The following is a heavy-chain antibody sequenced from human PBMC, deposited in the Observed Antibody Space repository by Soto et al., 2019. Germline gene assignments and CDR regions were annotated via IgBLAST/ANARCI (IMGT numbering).Heavy chain of an antibody. J-gene: IGHJ4*02. D-gene: IGHD3-10*01. Sequence: PSETLSLTCTVSGGSVSSGSYYWSWIRQPPGKGLEWIGYIYYSGSTNYNPSLKSRVTISVDTSKNQFSLKLSSVTAADTAVYYCARSITMVRGVITLHDYWGQGTLVTVSS. CDR3: ARSITMVRGVITLHDY. CDR1: GGSVSSGSYY. V-gene: IGHV4-61*01. CDR2: IYYSGST.